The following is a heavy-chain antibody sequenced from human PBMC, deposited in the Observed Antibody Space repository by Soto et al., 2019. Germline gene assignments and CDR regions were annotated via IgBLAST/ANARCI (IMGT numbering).Heavy chain of an antibody. V-gene: IGHV4-4*07. D-gene: IGHD2-2*01. J-gene: IGHJ4*02. CDR2: IYTSGST. CDR1: GGSISSYY. Sequence: SETLSLTCTVSGGSISSYYWSWIRQPAGKGLEWIGRIYTSGSTNYNPSLKSRVTMSVDTSKNQFSLKLSSVTAADTAVYYCAKACSSNSCYDVFDYWGQGTLVTVSS. CDR3: AKACSSNSCYDVFDY.